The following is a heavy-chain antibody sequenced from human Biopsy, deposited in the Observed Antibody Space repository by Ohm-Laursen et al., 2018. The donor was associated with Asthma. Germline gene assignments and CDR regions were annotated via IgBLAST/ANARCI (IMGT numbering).Heavy chain of an antibody. V-gene: IGHV4-31*03. CDR2: IHHSGTS. CDR3: ARIPRRSGSYFVDY. J-gene: IGHJ4*02. CDR1: GDSITSGGCC. D-gene: IGHD3-22*01. Sequence: TLSLTCPVSGDSITSGGCCWNWIRQHPGKGPEWIGYIHHSGTSYFNPSLKSRVSFSRDTSKNQFSLRLSSVTAADTAMYYCARIPRRSGSYFVDYWGQGTLVTVSS.